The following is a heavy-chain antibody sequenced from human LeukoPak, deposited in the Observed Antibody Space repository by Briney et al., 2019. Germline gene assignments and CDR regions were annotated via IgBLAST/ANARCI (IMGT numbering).Heavy chain of an antibody. J-gene: IGHJ4*02. CDR3: ARAEKAVTGTLDY. V-gene: IGHV4-59*01. CDR1: GDSISNYY. D-gene: IGHD6-19*01. Sequence: PSETLSLTCTVSGDSISNYYWSWIRQSPGKELVWIGYMYNRGSTIYNPSLKSRVTISTDTSKNQFSLRLTSVTAADTAVYYCARAEKAVTGTLDYWGQGTLITVSS. CDR2: MYNRGST.